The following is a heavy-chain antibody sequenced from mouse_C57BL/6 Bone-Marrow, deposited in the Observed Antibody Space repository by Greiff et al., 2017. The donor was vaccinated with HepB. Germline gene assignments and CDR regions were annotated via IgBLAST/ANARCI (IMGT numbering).Heavy chain of an antibody. CDR3: ARGIYYDYGDAMDY. CDR1: GYSITSGYY. CDR2: ISYDGSN. J-gene: IGHJ4*01. Sequence: EVKLQESGPGLVKPSQSLSLTCSVTGYSITSGYYWNWIRQFPGNKLEWMGYISYDGSNNYNPSLKNRISITRDTSKNQFFLKLNSVTTEDTATYYCARGIYYDYGDAMDYWGQGTSVTVSS. V-gene: IGHV3-6*01. D-gene: IGHD2-4*01.